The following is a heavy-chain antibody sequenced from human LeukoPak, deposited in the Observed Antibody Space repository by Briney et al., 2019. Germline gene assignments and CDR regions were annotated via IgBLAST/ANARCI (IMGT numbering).Heavy chain of an antibody. V-gene: IGHV3-21*01. CDR2: ISSSTTYI. J-gene: IGHJ4*02. CDR3: ARAQWLAVGYYFDY. Sequence: GGSLRLSCAASGFTFSSYSMNWVRQAPGKGLEWVSSISSSTTYIYYADSVKGRFTISRDNAKNSLYLQMNSLRAEDTAVYYCARAQWLAVGYYFDYWGQGTLVTVSS. CDR1: GFTFSSYS. D-gene: IGHD6-19*01.